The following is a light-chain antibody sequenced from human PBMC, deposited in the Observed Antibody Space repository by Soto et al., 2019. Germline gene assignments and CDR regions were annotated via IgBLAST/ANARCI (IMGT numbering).Light chain of an antibody. V-gene: IGKV1-39*01. J-gene: IGKJ5*01. CDR1: HNINTY. Sequence: DIQMTQSPSSLSASVGDRVAITCRASHNINTYLNWYQQRPGKAPRLLIYAASSVRGGVPSRFSGSGSGTDFTLTILSLQPEDFATYYCQLSDSSLTFGQGTRLEIK. CDR2: AAS. CDR3: QLSDSSLT.